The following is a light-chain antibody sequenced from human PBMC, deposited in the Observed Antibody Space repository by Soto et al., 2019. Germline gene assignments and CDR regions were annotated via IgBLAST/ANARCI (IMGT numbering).Light chain of an antibody. V-gene: IGLV2-11*01. Sequence: QSALTQPRSVSGSPGQSVTISCTGTSTDVGGYNFVSWYQQHQGKAPKLRIYDVSERPSGVPDRFSGSKSGNTASLTISGLQAEDEADYYCCSYAGRYSYVFGTGTKVTVL. CDR2: DVS. CDR3: CSYAGRYSYV. J-gene: IGLJ1*01. CDR1: STDVGGYNF.